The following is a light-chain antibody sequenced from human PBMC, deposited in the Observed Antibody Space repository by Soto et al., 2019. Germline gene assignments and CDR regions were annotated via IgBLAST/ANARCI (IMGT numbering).Light chain of an antibody. V-gene: IGKV2-30*01. CDR3: MQGTHWPLT. J-gene: IGKJ4*01. CDR1: QSLVYSDGNTY. CDR2: HVS. Sequence: DVVMTQPPLSLPVTLGQPASISCISSQSLVYSDGNTYLNWFHQRPGQPPRRLIYHVSNRDSGVPDRFSGSGSGTDFTLKISRVEAEDVGVYFCMQGTHWPLTFGGGTKVEIK.